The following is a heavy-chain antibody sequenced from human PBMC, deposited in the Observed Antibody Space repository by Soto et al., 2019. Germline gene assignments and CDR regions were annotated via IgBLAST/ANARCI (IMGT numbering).Heavy chain of an antibody. Sequence: ASVKVSCKASGYTFTSYGIIWVRQAPGQGLEWMGWISAYNGNTNYAQKLQGRVTMTTDTSTSTAYMELRSLRSDDTAVYYCARVYYYDSSGYPVGKNWFDPWGQGTLVTVLL. V-gene: IGHV1-18*01. CDR3: ARVYYYDSSGYPVGKNWFDP. D-gene: IGHD3-22*01. CDR1: GYTFTSYG. J-gene: IGHJ5*02. CDR2: ISAYNGNT.